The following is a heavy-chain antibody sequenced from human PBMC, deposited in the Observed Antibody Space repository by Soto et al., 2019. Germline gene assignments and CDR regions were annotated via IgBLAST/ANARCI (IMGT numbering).Heavy chain of an antibody. CDR2: IIPIFGTA. CDR1: GGTFSSYA. Sequence: SVKVSCKASGGTFSSYAISWVRQAPGQGLEWMGGIIPIFGTANYAQKFQGRVTITADESTSTAYMELSSLRSEDTAVYYCARDKGSGWYISDYYYYGMDVWGQGTTVTVSS. D-gene: IGHD6-19*01. CDR3: ARDKGSGWYISDYYYYGMDV. J-gene: IGHJ6*02. V-gene: IGHV1-69*13.